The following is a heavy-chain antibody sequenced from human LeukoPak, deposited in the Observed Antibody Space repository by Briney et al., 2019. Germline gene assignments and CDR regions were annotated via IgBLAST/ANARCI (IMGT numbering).Heavy chain of an antibody. D-gene: IGHD3-3*01. CDR1: GFTFSSYA. CDR2: ISGSGGST. V-gene: IGHV3-23*01. J-gene: IGHJ1*01. CDR3: SYYHFWSGYYGGGD. Sequence: PGGSLRLSCAASGFTFSSYAMSWVRQAPGKGLEWVSAISGSGGSTYYADSVRGRFTISRHNSKNTLYLQMNSRRAEDTAVYYCSYYHFWSGYYGGGDWGQGTLVTVSS.